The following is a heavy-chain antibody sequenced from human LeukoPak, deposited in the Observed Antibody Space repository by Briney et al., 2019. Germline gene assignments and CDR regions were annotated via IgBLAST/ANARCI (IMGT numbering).Heavy chain of an antibody. J-gene: IGHJ3*02. V-gene: IGHV4-61*02. Sequence: SETLSLTCTVSGGSISSGSYYWSWIRQPAGKGLEWIGRIYTSGSTNYNPSLKSRVTISVDTSKNQFSLKLSSVTVADTAVYYCARSWGEGDAFDIWGQGTMVTVSS. CDR3: ARSWGEGDAFDI. D-gene: IGHD7-27*01. CDR2: IYTSGST. CDR1: GGSISSGSYY.